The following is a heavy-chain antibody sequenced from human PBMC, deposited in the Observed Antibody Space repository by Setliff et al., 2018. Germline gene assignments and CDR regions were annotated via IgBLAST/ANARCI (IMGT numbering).Heavy chain of an antibody. CDR1: GFTFSRFG. CDR3: AKVKKQLIRGSGLDY. V-gene: IGHV3-30*02. Sequence: PGGSLRLSCAASGFTFSRFGMYWVRQAPGKGLEWVANINQDGDAQFYVDSVKGRVTISRDNSKNTLYLQMNSLSTDDTAVYYCAKVKKQLIRGSGLDYWGQGTLVTVSS. CDR2: INQDGDAQ. D-gene: IGHD6-13*01. J-gene: IGHJ4*02.